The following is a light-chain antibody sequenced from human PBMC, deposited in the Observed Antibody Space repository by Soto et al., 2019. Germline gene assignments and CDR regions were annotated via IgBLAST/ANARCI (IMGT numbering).Light chain of an antibody. Sequence: IQMTQSPSSLSASVGDRVTITCRASQSISSYLNWYQQKPGKAPKLLIYAASSLQSGVPSRFSGSGSGTDFTLTISGLQPDDFATYYCQQYNRYVTFGQGTRLEI. J-gene: IGKJ5*01. CDR2: AAS. CDR3: QQYNRYVT. V-gene: IGKV1-39*01. CDR1: QSISSY.